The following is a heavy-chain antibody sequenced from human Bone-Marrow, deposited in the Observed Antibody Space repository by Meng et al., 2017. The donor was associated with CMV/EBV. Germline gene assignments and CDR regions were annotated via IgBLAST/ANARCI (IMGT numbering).Heavy chain of an antibody. CDR2: INPNSGGT. Sequence: ASVKVSCKASGYTFTGYYMHWVRQAPGQGLEWMGWINPNSGGTNYAQKFQGRVTMTRDTSISTAYMELSRLRSDDTAVYYCGRDPFYCPTTTCHTYNWFDPWGQGTRVTGSS. V-gene: IGHV1-2*02. CDR1: GYTFTGYY. D-gene: IGHD2-2*01. CDR3: GRDPFYCPTTTCHTYNWFDP. J-gene: IGHJ5*02.